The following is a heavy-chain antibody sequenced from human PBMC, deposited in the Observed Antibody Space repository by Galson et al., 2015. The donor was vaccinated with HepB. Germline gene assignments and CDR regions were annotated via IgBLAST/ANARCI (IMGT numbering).Heavy chain of an antibody. Sequence: SVKVSCKASGYTFINYGIVWVRQAPGQGLQWMGWISSYNDNTNYAQKFQGRVTMTTDTSTSKAYMELTSLRSDDTAVYYYARAPVLLWLGPDAYDIWGQGTMVTVSS. D-gene: IGHD3-10*01. V-gene: IGHV1-18*01. J-gene: IGHJ3*02. CDR2: ISSYNDNT. CDR3: ARAPVLLWLGPDAYDI. CDR1: GYTFINYG.